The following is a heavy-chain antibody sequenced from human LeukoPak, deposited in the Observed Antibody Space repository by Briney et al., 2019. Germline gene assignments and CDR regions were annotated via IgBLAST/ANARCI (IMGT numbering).Heavy chain of an antibody. J-gene: IGHJ3*02. V-gene: IGHV5-51*01. Sequence: GESLKISCKGSGYSFTSYWIGWVRQMPGKGLEWMGIIYPGDSDTRYSPSFQGQGTISADKSISTAYLQWSSLKASDTAMYYCAGAYYDILTGPYAFDIWGQGTMVTVSS. CDR3: AGAYYDILTGPYAFDI. D-gene: IGHD3-9*01. CDR1: GYSFTSYW. CDR2: IYPGDSDT.